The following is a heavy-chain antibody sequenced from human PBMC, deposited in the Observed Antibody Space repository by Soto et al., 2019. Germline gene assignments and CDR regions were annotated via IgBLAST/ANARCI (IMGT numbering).Heavy chain of an antibody. CDR3: ARPYCSSTSCQHVYYYYGMDV. J-gene: IGHJ6*02. V-gene: IGHV1-18*04. D-gene: IGHD2-2*01. Sequence: GASVKVSCKASGYTFTSYVISWVRQAPGQGLEWMGWISAYNGNTNYAQKLQGRVTMTTDTSTSTAYMELRSLRSGDTAVYYCARPYCSSTSCQHVYYYYGMDVWGQGTTVTVSS. CDR2: ISAYNGNT. CDR1: GYTFTSYV.